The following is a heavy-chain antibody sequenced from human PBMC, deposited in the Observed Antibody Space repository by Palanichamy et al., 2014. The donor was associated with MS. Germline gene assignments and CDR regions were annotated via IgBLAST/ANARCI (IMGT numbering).Heavy chain of an antibody. Sequence: QVQLVQSGAEVKKPGASVKVSCKASGYTFSSHGINWVRQANGQGLEWMGWMNPNSGNTGYAQNFQGRVTMTRSTSIRTAYMELTSLRFDDTAVYYCARVRYDFRSGSTLIDYWGQGTLVTVSS. CDR1: GYTFSSHG. CDR3: ARVRYDFRSGSTLIDY. CDR2: MNPNSGNT. V-gene: IGHV1-8*01. J-gene: IGHJ4*02. D-gene: IGHD3-3*01.